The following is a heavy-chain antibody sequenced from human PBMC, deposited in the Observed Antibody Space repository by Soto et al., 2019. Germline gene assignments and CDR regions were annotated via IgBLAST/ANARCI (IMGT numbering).Heavy chain of an antibody. CDR3: VKGIQPSDY. J-gene: IGHJ4*02. CDR2: VYPGDSDT. V-gene: IGHV5-51*01. CDR1: GYSFTTYW. Sequence: GEALKIFWRGSGYSFTTYWIGWGCQMTGEGLEVVGIVYPGDSDTICSPSCQGQVTISADKSIPQAYLQWSRLKASDSAMYYCVKGIQPSDYWGQGTMVTVSS. D-gene: IGHD5-18*01.